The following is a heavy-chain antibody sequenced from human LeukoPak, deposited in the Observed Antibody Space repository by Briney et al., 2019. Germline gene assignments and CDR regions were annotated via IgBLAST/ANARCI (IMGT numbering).Heavy chain of an antibody. CDR1: RFTFSSYA. CDR3: ARDLDYDSSGTVGN. Sequence: GGSLRLSCAASRFTFSSYAMTWVRQAPGKGLEWVSSISSSSSYIYYADSVKGRFTISRDNAKNSLYLQMNSLRAEDTAVYYCARDLDYDSSGTVGNWGQGTLVTVSS. J-gene: IGHJ4*02. D-gene: IGHD3-22*01. V-gene: IGHV3-21*01. CDR2: ISSSSSYI.